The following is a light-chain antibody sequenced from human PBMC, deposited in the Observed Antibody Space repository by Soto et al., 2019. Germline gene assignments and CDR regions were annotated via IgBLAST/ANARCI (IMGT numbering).Light chain of an antibody. CDR1: SSDVGSYNL. V-gene: IGLV2-23*01. CDR3: CSYAGISTFYV. Sequence: QSVLTQPAAVSGSPGQSITISCTGTSSDVGSYNLVSWYQQHPGKAPKLMIYEGSKRPSGVSNRFSGSKSGNTASLTISGPQAEDEADYYCCSYAGISTFYVFGTGTKATAL. J-gene: IGLJ1*01. CDR2: EGS.